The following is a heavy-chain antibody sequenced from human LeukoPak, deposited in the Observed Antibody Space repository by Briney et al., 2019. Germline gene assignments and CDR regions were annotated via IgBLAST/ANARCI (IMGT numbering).Heavy chain of an antibody. D-gene: IGHD3-22*01. Sequence: ASVKVSCKASGGTFSSYAISWVRQAPGQGLEWMGGISAYNGNTNYAQKLQGRVTMTTDTSTSTAYMELRSLRSDDTAVYYCARDQKYYDNSGPDYWGQGTLVTVSS. CDR2: ISAYNGNT. J-gene: IGHJ4*02. CDR3: ARDQKYYDNSGPDY. CDR1: GGTFSSYA. V-gene: IGHV1-18*01.